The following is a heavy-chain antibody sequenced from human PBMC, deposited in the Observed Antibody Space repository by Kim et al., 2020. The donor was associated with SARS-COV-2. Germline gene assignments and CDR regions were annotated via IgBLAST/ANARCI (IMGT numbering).Heavy chain of an antibody. J-gene: IGHJ4*02. CDR3: ARDSGPAKPLFDY. CDR2: ISSSSSYI. V-gene: IGHV3-21*06. Sequence: GGSLRLSCAASGFTFSSYSMNWVRQAPGKGLEWVSSISSSSSYIYYADSGKGRLTISRDNTKNSLYLQMNSLRAEDTAVYYCARDSGPAKPLFDYWVQGTLVTVSS. D-gene: IGHD3-10*01. CDR1: GFTFSSYS.